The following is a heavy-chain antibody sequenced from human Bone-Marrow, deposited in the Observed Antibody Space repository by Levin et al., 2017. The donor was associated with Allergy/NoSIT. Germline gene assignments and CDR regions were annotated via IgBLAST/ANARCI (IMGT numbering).Heavy chain of an antibody. Sequence: KTGGSLRLSCAASGFTFSSYSMNWVRQAPGKGLEWVSSISSSSSYIYYADSVKGRFTISRDNAKNSLYLQMNSLRAEDTAVYYCHGSGSYYKELRAVAGTPYYYYYGMDVWGQGTTVTVSS. CDR1: GFTFSSYS. V-gene: IGHV3-21*01. J-gene: IGHJ6*02. D-gene: IGHD3-10*01. CDR3: HGSGSYYKELRAVAGTPYYYYYGMDV. CDR2: ISSSSSYI.